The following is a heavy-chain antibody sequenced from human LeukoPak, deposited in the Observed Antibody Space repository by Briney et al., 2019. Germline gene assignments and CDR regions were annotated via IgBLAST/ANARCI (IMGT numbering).Heavy chain of an antibody. CDR3: ARGWINLDY. J-gene: IGHJ4*01. Sequence: SETLSLTCTVSGGSMRRYYWSWLRQPARKGRDVVGRVHTSWSTHYDPSLKSRATMSVPTSKNQFSLNLSSVAAADTAVYYCARGWINLDYWGHGTLVTVSS. V-gene: IGHV4-4*07. D-gene: IGHD5-12*01. CDR2: VHTSWST. CDR1: GGSMRRYY.